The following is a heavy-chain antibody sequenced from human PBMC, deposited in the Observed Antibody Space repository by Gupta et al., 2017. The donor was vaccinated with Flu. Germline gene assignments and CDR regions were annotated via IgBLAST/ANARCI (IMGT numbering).Heavy chain of an antibody. CDR1: GFTFSGSA. J-gene: IGHJ4*02. Sequence: EVQLVDSGGGLVQSGGSLKLSCAASGFTFSGSAMHWVRQASGKGLEWVCRIRSKDNSYETAYVAAGTGRFTISREESKFKEYVQMKTLNTADTAVYYCTGRPCSSGYYGGDYWGQGTLVTVSS. CDR2: IRSKDNSYET. V-gene: IGHV3-73*01. CDR3: TGRPCSSGYYGGDY. D-gene: IGHD3-22*01.